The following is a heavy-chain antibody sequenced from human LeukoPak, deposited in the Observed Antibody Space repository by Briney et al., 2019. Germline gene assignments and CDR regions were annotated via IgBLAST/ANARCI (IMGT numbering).Heavy chain of an antibody. CDR2: ISAYNGNT. Sequence: ASVKVSCKASGYTFTSYGISWVRQAPGQGLEWMGWISAYNGNTNYAQKLQGRVTITRDTSASTAYMELSSLRSEDMAVYYCARGVAARPFSYYFDYWGQGTLVTVSS. D-gene: IGHD6-6*01. V-gene: IGHV1-18*03. CDR1: GYTFTSYG. J-gene: IGHJ4*02. CDR3: ARGVAARPFSYYFDY.